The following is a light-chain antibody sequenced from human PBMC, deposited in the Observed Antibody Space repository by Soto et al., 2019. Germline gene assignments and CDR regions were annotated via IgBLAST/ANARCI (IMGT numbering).Light chain of an antibody. CDR1: QSISSF. Sequence: ALSALLGARVTLTGMASQSISSFLNWYQQKSGKAPKLLIYNGSTLQSGVPSRFSGSGSGTEYSLTISSLQPEDFAVYYCQQSYSMPWPFGQGT. CDR2: NGS. CDR3: QQSYSMPWP. V-gene: IGKV1-39*01. J-gene: IGKJ1*01.